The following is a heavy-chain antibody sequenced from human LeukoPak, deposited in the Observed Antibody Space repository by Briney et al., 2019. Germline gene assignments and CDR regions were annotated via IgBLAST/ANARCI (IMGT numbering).Heavy chain of an antibody. CDR1: GGSISSSSYY. J-gene: IGHJ5*02. D-gene: IGHD3-3*01. CDR2: IYYSGST. V-gene: IGHV4-39*07. CDR3: ARLYRSYDFWSGYQNWFDP. Sequence: SETLSLTCTVSGGSISSSSYYWGWIRQPPGKGLEWIGSIYYSGSTYYNPSLKSRVTISVDTSKNQFSLKLSSVTAADTAVYYCARLYRSYDFWSGYQNWFDPWGQGTLVTVSS.